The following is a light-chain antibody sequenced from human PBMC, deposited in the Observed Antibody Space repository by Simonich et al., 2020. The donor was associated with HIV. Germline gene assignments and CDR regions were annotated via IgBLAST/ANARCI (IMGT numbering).Light chain of an antibody. CDR2: AAS. Sequence: DIQMTQSPSSLSASVGDRVTITCRARQSMSSYLNWYQQKPGKAPKLLIYAASSLQSGVPSRFSGSGSGTDFTLTISSLQPEDFATYYCQQSYNTPLTFGGGTKVEIK. V-gene: IGKV1-39*01. CDR3: QQSYNTPLT. CDR1: QSMSSY. J-gene: IGKJ4*01.